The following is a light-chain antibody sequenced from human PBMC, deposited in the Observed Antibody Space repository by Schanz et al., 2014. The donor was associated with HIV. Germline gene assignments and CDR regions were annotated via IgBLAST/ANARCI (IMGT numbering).Light chain of an antibody. Sequence: EIVLTQSPGTLSLFPGERAALSCRASQTITSNFLAWYQQRPGQAPRLLIYAASRRATGIPDRFSGRGSGTDFTLTISRLEPEDFAVYYCQQYGSSYTLGQGTELEI. J-gene: IGKJ2*01. V-gene: IGKV3-20*01. CDR2: AAS. CDR1: QTITSNF. CDR3: QQYGSSYT.